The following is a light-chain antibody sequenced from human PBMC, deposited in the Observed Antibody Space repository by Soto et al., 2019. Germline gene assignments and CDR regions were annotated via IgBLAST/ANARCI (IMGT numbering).Light chain of an antibody. CDR2: GAS. J-gene: IGKJ1*01. CDR1: QSVSTN. CDR3: QQYNNWPPLT. V-gene: IGKV3-15*01. Sequence: EIVMTQSPATLSVSPGERATLSCRASQSVSTNLAWYQQRPGQAPRLLIYGASTRATGIPARFNGSGSATEFTLTISSLQSEDFAVYFCQQYNNWPPLTFGQGTRVEIK.